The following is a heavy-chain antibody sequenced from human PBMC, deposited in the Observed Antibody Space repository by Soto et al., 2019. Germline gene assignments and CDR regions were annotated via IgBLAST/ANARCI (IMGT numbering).Heavy chain of an antibody. J-gene: IGHJ4*02. V-gene: IGHV4-59*01. CDR2: ISYSGST. Sequence: SETLSLTCTVSGGSFSSYYWSWIRQPPGKGLEWIGYISYSGSTNYNPSLKSRMTISVDTSKAQFSLRLSSVTAADTAVYYCARTGRPGRDFDFWGQGTLVTVSS. CDR3: ARTGRPGRDFDF. CDR1: GGSFSSYY. D-gene: IGHD1-26*01.